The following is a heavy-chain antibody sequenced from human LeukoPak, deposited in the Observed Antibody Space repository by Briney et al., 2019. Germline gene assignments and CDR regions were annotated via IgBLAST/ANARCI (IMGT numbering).Heavy chain of an antibody. D-gene: IGHD1-20*01. CDR3: RGNWNDDLDY. Sequence: SSETLSLTCTVSGGSISSYYWSWIRQPPGKGLEWIGYIYTSGSTNYNPSLNSRVTISVDTSKNQFSLKLSSVTAADTAVYYCRGNWNDDLDYWGQGTLVTVSS. CDR2: IYTSGST. J-gene: IGHJ4*02. CDR1: GGSISSYY. V-gene: IGHV4-4*09.